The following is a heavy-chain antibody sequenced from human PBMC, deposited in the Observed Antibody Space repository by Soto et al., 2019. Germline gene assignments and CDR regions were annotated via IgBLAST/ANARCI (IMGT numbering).Heavy chain of an antibody. CDR1: GGSISSSSYY. J-gene: IGHJ6*03. CDR2: IYYSGST. CDR3: ARLRPLVTIFGVVNSGYMDV. D-gene: IGHD3-3*01. V-gene: IGHV4-39*01. Sequence: SETLSLTCTVSGGSISSSSYYWGWIRQPPGKGLEWIGSIYYSGSTYYNPSLKSRVTISVDTSKNQFSLKLSSVTAADTAVYYCARLRPLVTIFGVVNSGYMDVWGKGTTVTVSS.